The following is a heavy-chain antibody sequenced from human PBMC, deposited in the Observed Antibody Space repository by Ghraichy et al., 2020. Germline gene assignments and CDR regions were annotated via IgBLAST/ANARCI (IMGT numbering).Heavy chain of an antibody. J-gene: IGHJ4*02. D-gene: IGHD6-19*01. CDR2: INPNSGGT. CDR3: AREASSGDLKAFDY. V-gene: IGHV1-2*02. Sequence: ASVKVSCKASGYTFTGYYMHWVRQAPGQGLEWMGWINPNSGGTNYAQKFQGRVTMTRDTSISTAYMELSRLRSDDTAVYYCAREASSGDLKAFDYWGQGTLVTVSS. CDR1: GYTFTGYY.